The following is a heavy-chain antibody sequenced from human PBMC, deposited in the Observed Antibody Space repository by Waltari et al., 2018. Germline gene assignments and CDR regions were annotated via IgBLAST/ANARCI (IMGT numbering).Heavy chain of an antibody. V-gene: IGHV1-69*10. J-gene: IGHJ3*02. CDR3: ARDGESSYDSSPDAFDI. Sequence: QVQLVQSGAEVKKPGSSVKVSCKASGGTFSSYAISWVRQAPGQGLEWMGGIIPILGIANYAQKFQGRVTITADKSTSTAYMELSSLRSEDTAVYYCARDGESSYDSSPDAFDIWCQGTMVTVSS. D-gene: IGHD3-22*01. CDR1: GGTFSSYA. CDR2: IIPILGIA.